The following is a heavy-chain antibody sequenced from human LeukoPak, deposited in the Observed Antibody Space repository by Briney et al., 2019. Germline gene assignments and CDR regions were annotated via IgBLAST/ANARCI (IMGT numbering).Heavy chain of an antibody. D-gene: IGHD6-25*01. Sequence: GGSLRLSCAASGFSFSDYYMNWIRQAPGKGLERVSYSSSSGSSTYYADSVKGRFTTSRDYAKNALFLQMTSLRAEDTAVYYCTAAPNPTPGSLGPWSQGTLVTVSS. V-gene: IGHV3-11*01. CDR2: SSSSGSST. J-gene: IGHJ5*02. CDR1: GFSFSDYY. CDR3: TAAPNPTPGSLGP.